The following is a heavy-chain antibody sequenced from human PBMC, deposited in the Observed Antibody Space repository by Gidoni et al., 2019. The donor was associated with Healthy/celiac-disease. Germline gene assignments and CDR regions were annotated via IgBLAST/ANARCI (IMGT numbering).Heavy chain of an antibody. Sequence: QVQPVESGGGVVQPGRSLRPSRAAPGFPLSRHCMHWVRQAPGKGLVWVAVISYDGSNKYYADSVKGRFTISRDNSKNTLYLQMNSLRAEDTAVYYCAKDRDDFWSDYYYYGMDVWGQGTTVTVSS. D-gene: IGHD3-3*01. J-gene: IGHJ6*02. CDR3: AKDRDDFWSDYYYYGMDV. CDR2: ISYDGSNK. CDR1: GFPLSRHC. V-gene: IGHV3-30*18.